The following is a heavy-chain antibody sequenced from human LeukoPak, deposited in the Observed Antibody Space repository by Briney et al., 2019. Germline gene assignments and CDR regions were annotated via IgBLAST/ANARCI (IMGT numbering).Heavy chain of an antibody. V-gene: IGHV4-59*08. CDR2: IYYSGST. D-gene: IGHD1-20*01. J-gene: IGHJ3*02. Sequence: SETLSLTCTVSGGSISSYYWSWIRQPPGEGLEWIGYIYYSGSTNYNPSLKSRVTISVDTSKNQFSLKLSSVTAADTAVYYCARRRYNWNDDAFDIWGQGTMVTVSS. CDR1: GGSISSYY. CDR3: ARRRYNWNDDAFDI.